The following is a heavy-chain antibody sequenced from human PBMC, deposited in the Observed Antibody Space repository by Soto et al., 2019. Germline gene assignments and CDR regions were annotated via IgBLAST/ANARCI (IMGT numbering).Heavy chain of an antibody. D-gene: IGHD6-13*01. J-gene: IGHJ4*02. CDR2: ISGSGGST. V-gene: IGHV3-23*01. CDR3: AKDRRYSSSWTLFDY. Sequence: GGSLRLSCAASGFTFSSYAMSWVRQAPGKGLEWVSAISGSGGSTYYADSVKGRFTISRDNSKNTLYLQMNSLRAEDTAVYYCAKDRRYSSSWTLFDYWGQGTLVTVSS. CDR1: GFTFSSYA.